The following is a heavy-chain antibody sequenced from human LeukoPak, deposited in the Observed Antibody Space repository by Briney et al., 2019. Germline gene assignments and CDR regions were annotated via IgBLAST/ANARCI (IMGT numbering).Heavy chain of an antibody. CDR2: IYHSEST. CDR1: GYSISSGYY. Sequence: SETLSLTCTVSGYSISSGYYWGWIRQPPGKGLEWIGIIYHSESTYSNPSLKRRVTISLDRSKNHFSLNLSSVTAADTAVYYCFQRRSSSWYPIDYWGQGTLVTVSS. CDR3: FQRRSSSWYPIDY. V-gene: IGHV4-38-2*02. J-gene: IGHJ4*02. D-gene: IGHD6-13*01.